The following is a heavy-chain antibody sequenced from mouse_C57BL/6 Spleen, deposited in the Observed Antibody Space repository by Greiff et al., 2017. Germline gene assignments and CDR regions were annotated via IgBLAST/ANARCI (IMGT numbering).Heavy chain of an antibody. Sequence: VMLVESGPGLVQPSQSLSITCTVSGFSLTSYGVHWVRQSPGKGLEWLGVIWSGGSTDYNAAFISRLSISKDNSTSQMFFKMNSLQADDTAIYYCARDTQGNWDGAFAYWGQGTLVTVSA. CDR3: ARDTQGNWDGAFAY. CDR1: GFSLTSYG. J-gene: IGHJ3*01. V-gene: IGHV2-2*01. D-gene: IGHD4-1*01. CDR2: IWSGGST.